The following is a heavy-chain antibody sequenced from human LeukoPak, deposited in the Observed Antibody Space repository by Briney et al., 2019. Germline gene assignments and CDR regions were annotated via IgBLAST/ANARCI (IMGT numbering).Heavy chain of an antibody. Sequence: ASVKPSCKASGYTFTGYNMHWVRQAPGQGLEWMGWINPNNGGTIYAQKFRGRVTMTRDTSISTAYMELSSLRSDDTAVYYCARPLNDYTFDYWGQGTLVTVSS. CDR1: GYTFTGYN. V-gene: IGHV1-2*02. CDR3: ARPLNDYTFDY. D-gene: IGHD4-11*01. J-gene: IGHJ4*02. CDR2: INPNNGGT.